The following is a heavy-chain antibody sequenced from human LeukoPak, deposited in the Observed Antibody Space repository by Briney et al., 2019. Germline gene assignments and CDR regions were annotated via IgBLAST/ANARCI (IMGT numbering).Heavy chain of an antibody. J-gene: IGHJ6*04. Sequence: PSETLSLTCTVSGGSISSGGYYWSWIRQHPGKGLEWIGYIFYSGSTYYNPSLKSRVTISVDTSKNQFSLKLSSVTAADTAVYYCASARSHLGPLYDYVWGSYPRFEYGMDAWGKGTTVTVSS. CDR1: GGSISSGGYY. V-gene: IGHV4-31*03. CDR3: ASARSHLGPLYDYVWGSYPRFEYGMDA. D-gene: IGHD3-16*02. CDR2: IFYSGST.